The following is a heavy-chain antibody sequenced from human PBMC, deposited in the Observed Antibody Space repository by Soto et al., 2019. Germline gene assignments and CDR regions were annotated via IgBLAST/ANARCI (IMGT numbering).Heavy chain of an antibody. D-gene: IGHD3-16*01. CDR1: GASMSKYY. Sequence: QVQLQESGTGLVKPSETLSLTCNVSGASMSKYYWSWVRQPAGKGLEWIGRIWTSGSTNYNHSLKSRVTTSIDTSNKHFSLDLKAVTAADTAVYYCARTVGAAYYFDFWGQGVLVTVSS. J-gene: IGHJ4*02. V-gene: IGHV4-4*07. CDR3: ARTVGAAYYFDF. CDR2: IWTSGST.